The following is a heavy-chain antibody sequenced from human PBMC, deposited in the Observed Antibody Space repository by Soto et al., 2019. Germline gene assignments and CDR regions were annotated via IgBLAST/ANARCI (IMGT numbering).Heavy chain of an antibody. CDR2: ISSSGSTI. J-gene: IGHJ4*02. D-gene: IGHD5-12*01. CDR1: GFTFSDYY. V-gene: IGHV3-11*01. Sequence: GGSLRLSCAASGFTFSDYYMSWIRQAPGKGLEWVSYISSSGSTIYYADSVKGRFTISRDNAKNSLYLQMNSLRAKDTAVYYCARDGDIVATITLDYWGQGNLVTVSS. CDR3: ARDGDIVATITLDY.